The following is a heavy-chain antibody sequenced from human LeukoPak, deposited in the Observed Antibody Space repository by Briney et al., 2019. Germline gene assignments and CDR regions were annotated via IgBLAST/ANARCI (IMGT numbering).Heavy chain of an antibody. V-gene: IGHV4-59*01. CDR2: IYYSGST. CDR1: GGSISSYY. Sequence: SETLSLTCTVSGGSISSYYWSWIRQPPGKGLEWIGYIYYSGSTNYNPSLKSRVTISVDTSKNQFSLKLSSVTAADTAVYYCARGKRGSSSLIYYYYYYMDVWGKGTTVTVSS. CDR3: ARGKRGSSSLIYYYYYYMDV. D-gene: IGHD6-6*01. J-gene: IGHJ6*03.